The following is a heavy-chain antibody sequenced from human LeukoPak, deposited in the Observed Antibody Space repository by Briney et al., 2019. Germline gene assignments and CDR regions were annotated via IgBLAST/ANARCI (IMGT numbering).Heavy chain of an antibody. CDR2: INPSGGST. CDR3: ARDQADYYDSSGYYSGNYYFDY. D-gene: IGHD3-22*01. J-gene: IGHJ4*02. CDR1: GYTFTSYY. Sequence: ASVKVSCKASGYTFTSYYMHWVRQAPGQGLEWMGIINPSGGSTSYAQKFQGRVTMTRDTSTSTVYMELSSLRSEDTAVYHCARDQADYYDSSGYYSGNYYFDYWGQGTLVTVSS. V-gene: IGHV1-46*01.